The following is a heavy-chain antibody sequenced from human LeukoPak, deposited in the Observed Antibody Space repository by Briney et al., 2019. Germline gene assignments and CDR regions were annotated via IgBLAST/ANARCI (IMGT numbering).Heavy chain of an antibody. J-gene: IGHJ4*02. CDR3: ARSPCDSTGYYSVPSHLDY. Sequence: GGSLRHSCAASGFTFSTYWMTGVRQAPGKGLEWVANIKQDGSAEYPVDSLRGRFSISRDNVKNSLFLQMNSLSAEDTAVYYCARSPCDSTGYYSVPSHLDYWGQGALVTVSS. CDR2: IKQDGSAE. V-gene: IGHV3-7*01. CDR1: GFTFSTYW. D-gene: IGHD3-22*01.